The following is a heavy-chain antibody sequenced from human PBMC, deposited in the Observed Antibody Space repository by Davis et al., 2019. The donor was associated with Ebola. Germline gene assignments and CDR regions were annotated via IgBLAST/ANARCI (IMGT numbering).Heavy chain of an antibody. CDR3: ARGLRLFGDY. Sequence: PGGSLRLSCAASGFTFSGSAMHWVRQASGKGLEWVGHIRSKANTYATAYAASVKGRFTISRDDSKNTAYLQMNSLRAEDTAVYYCARGLRLFGDYWGQGTLVTVSS. V-gene: IGHV3-73*01. CDR1: GFTFSGSA. J-gene: IGHJ4*02. D-gene: IGHD5-12*01. CDR2: IRSKANTYAT.